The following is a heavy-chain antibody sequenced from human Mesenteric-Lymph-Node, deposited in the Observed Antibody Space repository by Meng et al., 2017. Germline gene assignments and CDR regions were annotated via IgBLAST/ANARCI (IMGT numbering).Heavy chain of an antibody. CDR2: ISSSSSYI. CDR3: NSARMVRGYYYYGMDV. J-gene: IGHJ6*02. Sequence: ETLSLTCAASGFTFSSYSMNWVRQAPGKGLEWVSSISSSSSYIYYADSVKGRFTISRDNAKNSLYLQMNSLRAEDTAVYYCNSARMVRGYYYYGMDVWGQGTTVTVSS. CDR1: GFTFSSYS. V-gene: IGHV3-21*01. D-gene: IGHD3-10*01.